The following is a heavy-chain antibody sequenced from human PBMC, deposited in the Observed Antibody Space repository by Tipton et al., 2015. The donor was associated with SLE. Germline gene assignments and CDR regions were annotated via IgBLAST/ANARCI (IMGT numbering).Heavy chain of an antibody. CDR1: GYTFTSYG. V-gene: IGHV1-18*01. CDR2: ISAYNGNT. Sequence: QSGAEVKKPGASVKVSCKASGYTFTSYGISWVRQAPGQGLEWMGWISAYNGNTNYAQKLQGRVTMTTDTSTSTAYMELRSLRSDDTAVYYCAREVDYYDSSGYYYGDAFDIWGQGTMVTVSS. J-gene: IGHJ3*02. D-gene: IGHD3-22*01. CDR3: AREVDYYDSSGYYYGDAFDI.